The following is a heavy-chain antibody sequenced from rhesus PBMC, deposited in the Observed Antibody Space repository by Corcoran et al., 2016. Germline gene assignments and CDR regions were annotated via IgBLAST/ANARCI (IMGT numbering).Heavy chain of an antibody. CDR3: ARRGYYDSGYYSDY. CDR2: SYGSSGST. J-gene: IGHJ4*01. CDR1: GGSISGCYD. D-gene: IGHD3-28*01. V-gene: IGHV4-76*01. Sequence: QVQLQESGPGLVKPSETLSLTCAVSGGSISGCYDWSWIRQPPGKGLEWIGYSYGSSGSTNFNPSLKNRVTISKDTSKNQFSLKLSSVTAADTAVYYCARRGYYDSGYYSDYWGQGVLVTVSS.